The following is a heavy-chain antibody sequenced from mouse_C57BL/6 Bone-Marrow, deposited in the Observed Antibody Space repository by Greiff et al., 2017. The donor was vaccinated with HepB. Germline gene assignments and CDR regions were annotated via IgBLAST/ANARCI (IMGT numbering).Heavy chain of an antibody. V-gene: IGHV3-5*01. J-gene: IGHJ4*01. CDR1: GISITTGNYR. D-gene: IGHD1-1*01. Sequence: EVKLQESGPGLVKPSQTVFLTCTVTGISITTGNYRWSWIRQFPGNKLEWIGYIYYSGTITYNPSLTSRTTITRDTPKNQFFLEMNSLTAEDTATYYCARDGYYYGPFYAMDYWGQGTSVTVSS. CDR3: ARDGYYYGPFYAMDY. CDR2: IYYSGTI.